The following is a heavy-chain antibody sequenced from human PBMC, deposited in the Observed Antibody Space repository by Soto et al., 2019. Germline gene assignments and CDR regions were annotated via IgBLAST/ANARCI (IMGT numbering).Heavy chain of an antibody. CDR3: AKDITSSGWPNFDY. D-gene: IGHD6-19*01. V-gene: IGHV3-9*01. J-gene: IGHJ4*02. CDR1: GFTFDDYA. Sequence: GGSLRLSCAASGFTFDDYAMHWVRQAPGKGLEWVSGISWNSGSIGYADSVKGRFTISRDNAKNSLYLQMNSLRAEDTALYYCAKDITSSGWPNFDYWGQGTLVTVSS. CDR2: ISWNSGSI.